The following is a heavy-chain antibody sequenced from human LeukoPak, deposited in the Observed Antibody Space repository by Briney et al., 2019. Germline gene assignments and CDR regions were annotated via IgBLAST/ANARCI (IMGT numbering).Heavy chain of an antibody. Sequence: PGGSLRLSCAASGFTVSSNYISWVRQAPGKGLEWVSVIYSAGTTYYADSVEGRFTISRDNSKNTLYLQVNSLRVEDTAVYYCASQSTPVLPFDIWGQGTMVTVSS. V-gene: IGHV3-66*04. CDR1: GFTVSSNY. CDR3: ASQSTPVLPFDI. J-gene: IGHJ3*02. CDR2: IYSAGTT.